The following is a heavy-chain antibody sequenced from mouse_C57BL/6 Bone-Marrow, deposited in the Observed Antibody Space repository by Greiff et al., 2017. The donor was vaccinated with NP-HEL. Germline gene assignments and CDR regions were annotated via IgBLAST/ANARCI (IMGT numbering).Heavy chain of an antibody. V-gene: IGHV5-4*01. CDR3: ARYYYGSSYFDY. J-gene: IGHJ2*01. D-gene: IGHD1-1*01. CDR2: ISDGGSYT. Sequence: EVQGVESEGGLVKPGGSLKLSCAASGFTFSSYAMSWVRQTPEKRLEWVATISDGGSYTYYPDNVKGRFTISRDNAKNNLYLQMSHLKSEDTAMYYCARYYYGSSYFDYWGQGTTLTVSS. CDR1: GFTFSSYA.